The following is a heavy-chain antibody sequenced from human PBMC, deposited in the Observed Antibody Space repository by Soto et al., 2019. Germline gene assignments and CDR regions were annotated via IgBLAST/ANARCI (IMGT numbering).Heavy chain of an antibody. CDR2: IKSKTDGGTT. CDR3: TTDDSSGYYRGSLYYYYGMDV. J-gene: IGHJ6*02. Sequence: GGSLRLSCAASGFTFSNAWMSWVRQAPGKGLEWVGRIKSKTDGGTTDYAAPVKGRFTISRDDSKNTLYLQMNSLKTEDTAVYDCTTDDSSGYYRGSLYYYYGMDVWGQGTTVTVSS. CDR1: GFTFSNAW. V-gene: IGHV3-15*01. D-gene: IGHD3-22*01.